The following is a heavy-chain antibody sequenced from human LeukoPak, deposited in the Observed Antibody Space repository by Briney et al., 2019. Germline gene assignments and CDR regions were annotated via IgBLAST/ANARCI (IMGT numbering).Heavy chain of an antibody. D-gene: IGHD3-3*02. CDR2: ISGGGGST. J-gene: IGHJ4*02. V-gene: IGHV3-23*01. CDR3: AKTIAWYYFDY. CDR1: RFTFSSYG. Sequence: GGFLRLSCAASRFTFSSYGMSWVRQAPGKGLEWGSGISGGGGSTYYADSVKGRFTISRDNSKNTLYLQTNSLRAEDTAVYYCAKTIAWYYFDYWGQGTLVTVSS.